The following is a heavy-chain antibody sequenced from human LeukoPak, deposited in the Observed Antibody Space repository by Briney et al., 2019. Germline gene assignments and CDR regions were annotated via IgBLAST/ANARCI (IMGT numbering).Heavy chain of an antibody. V-gene: IGHV3-30*02. D-gene: IGHD5-12*01. CDR2: TRFDDSYK. Sequence: GGSLRLSCAVSGFSFSSSGMHWVRQAPGKGPEWVAFTRFDDSYKAYGDSVKGRFTISRDNSKNTLYLQMNSLRAEDTAVYYCARDLRVATISRKGARTKFDPWGQGTMVTVSS. J-gene: IGHJ5*02. CDR1: GFSFSSSG. CDR3: ARDLRVATISRKGARTKFDP.